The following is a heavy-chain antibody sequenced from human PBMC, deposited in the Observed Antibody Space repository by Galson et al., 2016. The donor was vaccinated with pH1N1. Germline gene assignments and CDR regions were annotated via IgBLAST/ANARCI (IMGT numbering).Heavy chain of an antibody. V-gene: IGHV3-7*01. CDR3: ARRYFDL. CDR2: IRQDGSEK. CDR1: GFSFDAYW. J-gene: IGHJ2*01. Sequence: SPRLSCAASGFSFDAYWMHWVRQAPGKGLEWVANIRQDGSEKYYVDSVKGRFTISRDNAKNSLYLQMNSLRAEDTAVYYCARRYFDLWGRGTLVTVSS.